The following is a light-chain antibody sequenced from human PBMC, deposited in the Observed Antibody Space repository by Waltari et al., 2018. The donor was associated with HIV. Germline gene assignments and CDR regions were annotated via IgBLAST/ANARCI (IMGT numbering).Light chain of an antibody. V-gene: IGLV3-21*01. J-gene: IGLJ1*01. CDR1: NIRSKS. Sequence: SYDLSQAPSVSVDPGQTATITCEGNNIRSKSVHWYQQRPGQAPVLVIYNYKERPSGLPDRFSGSKSGNTATLTIDRVEAGYEADYVCQVWERGGVRPDVFGTGTKV. CDR2: NYK. CDR3: QVWERGGVRPDV.